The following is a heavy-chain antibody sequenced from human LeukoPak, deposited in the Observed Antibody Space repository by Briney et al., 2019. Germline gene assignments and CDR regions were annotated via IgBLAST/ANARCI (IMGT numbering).Heavy chain of an antibody. Sequence: GRSLRLSCAASGFTFDDYAMHWVRQAPGKGLEWVSGISWNSGSIGYADSVKGRFTISRDNAKNSLYLQMNSLRAEDTALYYCAKDIGHGDYYGSGSKLLGYYYGMDVWGQGTTVTVSS. J-gene: IGHJ6*02. D-gene: IGHD3-10*01. CDR1: GFTFDDYA. V-gene: IGHV3-9*01. CDR3: AKDIGHGDYYGSGSKLLGYYYGMDV. CDR2: ISWNSGSI.